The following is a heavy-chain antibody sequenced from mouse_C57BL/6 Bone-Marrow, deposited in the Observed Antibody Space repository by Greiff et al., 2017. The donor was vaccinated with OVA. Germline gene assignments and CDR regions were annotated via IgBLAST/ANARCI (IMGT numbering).Heavy chain of an antibody. CDR1: GFSFNTYA. V-gene: IGHV10-1*01. D-gene: IGHD4-1*01. CDR3: VRHGNWDGFAY. CDR2: IRSKSNNYAT. Sequence: EVKLMESGGGLVQPKGSLKLSCAASGFSFNTYAMNWVRQAPGKGLEWVARIRSKSNNYATYYADSVKDRFTISRDDSESMLYLQMNNLKTEDTAMYYCVRHGNWDGFAYWGQGTLVTVSA. J-gene: IGHJ3*01.